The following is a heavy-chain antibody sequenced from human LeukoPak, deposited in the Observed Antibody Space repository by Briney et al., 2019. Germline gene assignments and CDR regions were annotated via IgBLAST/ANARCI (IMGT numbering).Heavy chain of an antibody. CDR2: ISGSGGST. V-gene: IGHV3-23*01. Sequence: GGSLRLSCAASGFTFSSCAMSWVRQAPGKGLEWVSAISGSGGSTYYADSVKGRFTISRDNSKNTLYLQMNSLRAEDTAVYYCAKRRGLELLYYYYMDVWGKGTTVTVSS. CDR1: GFTFSSCA. CDR3: AKRRGLELLYYYYMDV. J-gene: IGHJ6*03. D-gene: IGHD1-7*01.